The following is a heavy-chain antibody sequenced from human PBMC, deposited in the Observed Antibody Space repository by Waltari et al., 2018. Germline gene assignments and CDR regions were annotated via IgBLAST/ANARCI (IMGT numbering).Heavy chain of an antibody. Sequence: QVQLVESGGGVVQPGRSLRLSCAASGFTFSSYAMHWVRQAPGKGLEWVAVISYDGSNKYYADSVKGRFTISRDNSKNTLYLQMNSLRAEDTAVYYCARDLIAAATSPTLFDPWGQGTLVTVSS. CDR1: GFTFSSYA. D-gene: IGHD6-13*01. CDR2: ISYDGSNK. V-gene: IGHV3-30-3*01. J-gene: IGHJ5*02. CDR3: ARDLIAAATSPTLFDP.